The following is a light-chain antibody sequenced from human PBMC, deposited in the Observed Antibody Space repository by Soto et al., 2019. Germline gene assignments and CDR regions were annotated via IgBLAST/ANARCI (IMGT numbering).Light chain of an antibody. J-gene: IGLJ3*02. CDR2: EVS. CDR1: SSDVGGYNY. V-gene: IGLV2-14*01. Sequence: QSALTQPASVSGSPGQSITISCTGTSSDVGGYNYVSWYQQHPGKAPKLMIYEVSYRPSGISNRFSGSKSGNTASLTISGLQAEDEADYYCCSYTSSSTWVFGGGTELTVL. CDR3: CSYTSSSTWV.